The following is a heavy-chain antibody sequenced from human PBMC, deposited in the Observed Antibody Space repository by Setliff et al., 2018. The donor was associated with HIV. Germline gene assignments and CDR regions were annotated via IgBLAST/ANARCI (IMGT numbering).Heavy chain of an antibody. CDR3: ARDSAAWVTELGILGY. D-gene: IGHD3-3*01. CDR1: GFTFRHYA. CDR2: VSYDAERK. Sequence: LRLSCATSGFTFRHYAMHWVRQAPGKGLEWVAVVSYDAERKYYADSVKGRFTISRDNPRNTVYLQMTGLRLDDTAVYYCARDSAAWVTELGILGYWGQGTLVTVSS. J-gene: IGHJ4*02. V-gene: IGHV3-30*03.